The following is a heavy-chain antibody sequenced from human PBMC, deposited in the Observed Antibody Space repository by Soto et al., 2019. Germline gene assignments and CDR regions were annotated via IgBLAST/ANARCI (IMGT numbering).Heavy chain of an antibody. CDR1: GYTFTVYY. D-gene: IGHD1-26*01. CDR2: INPKSGGT. Sequence: QVQLVQSGAEVKKPGASVNVSCKASGYTFTVYYMHWVRQAPGQGLEWMGWINPKSGGTMYPQKFQGRVTMTGNTTIRTAYMALTRLRSDDTALYYCARDLAKGGGSAGFDYWGQGTLVTVSS. J-gene: IGHJ4*02. V-gene: IGHV1-2*02. CDR3: ARDLAKGGGSAGFDY.